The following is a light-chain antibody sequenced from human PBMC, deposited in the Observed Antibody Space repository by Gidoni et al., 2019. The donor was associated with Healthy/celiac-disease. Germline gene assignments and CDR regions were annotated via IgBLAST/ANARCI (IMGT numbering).Light chain of an antibody. CDR2: DAS. CDR1: QSVSSY. J-gene: IGKJ5*01. CDR3: QQRSNWPRIT. V-gene: IGKV3-11*01. Sequence: EIVLTQSPATLSLSPGDRATLSCRASQSVSSYLAWYQQKHGQAPRLLIYDASNRATGIPARCSGSGSWTDFTLTISSLEPEDFAVYYCQQRSNWPRITFGQGTRLEIK.